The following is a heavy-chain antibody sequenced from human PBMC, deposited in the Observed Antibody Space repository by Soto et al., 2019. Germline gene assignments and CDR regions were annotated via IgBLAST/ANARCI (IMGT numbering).Heavy chain of an antibody. J-gene: IGHJ6*02. CDR2: IYYSGST. Sequence: PSETLSLTCTVSGGSVSSGSYYWSWIRQPPGKGLEWIGYIYYSGSTNYNPSLKSRVTISVDTSKNQFSLKLNSVTAADTAVYYCARDSRDSTGNYYYYYGMDVWGQGTTVTVSS. D-gene: IGHD2-2*01. CDR3: ARDSRDSTGNYYYYYGMDV. V-gene: IGHV4-61*01. CDR1: GGSVSSGSYY.